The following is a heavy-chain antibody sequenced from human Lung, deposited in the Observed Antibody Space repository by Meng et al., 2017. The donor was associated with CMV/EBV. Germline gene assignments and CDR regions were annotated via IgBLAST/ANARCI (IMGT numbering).Heavy chain of an antibody. J-gene: IGHJ5*02. V-gene: IGHV4-31*03. Sequence: SETLSLTCTVSGGSISSGGYYWSWIRQHPGKGLEWIGYIYYSGSTYYNPSLKSRVTISVDTSKNQFSLKLSSVTAADTAVYYCARGGTSTFDPWGHGTLVTVSS. CDR2: IYYSGST. D-gene: IGHD1-1*01. CDR1: GGSISSGGYY. CDR3: ARGGTSTFDP.